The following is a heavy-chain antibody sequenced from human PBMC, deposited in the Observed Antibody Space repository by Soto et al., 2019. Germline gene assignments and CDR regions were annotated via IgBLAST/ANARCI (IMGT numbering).Heavy chain of an antibody. V-gene: IGHV1-69*13. Sequence: VASVKVSFKASGGTFSSYSISWVRQAPGQGLEWMGGIIPIFGTANYAQKFQGRVTITADESTSTAYMELSSLRSEDTAVYYCARDWGIYDFWSGYYRAVSSLDYGMDVWGQGTGITVSS. CDR2: IIPIFGTA. CDR1: GGTFSSYS. J-gene: IGHJ6*02. D-gene: IGHD3-3*01. CDR3: ARDWGIYDFWSGYYRAVSSLDYGMDV.